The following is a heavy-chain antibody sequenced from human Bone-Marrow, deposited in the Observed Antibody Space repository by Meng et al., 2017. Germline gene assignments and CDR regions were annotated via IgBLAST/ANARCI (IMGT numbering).Heavy chain of an antibody. J-gene: IGHJ6*02. CDR1: GYTFTSYY. D-gene: IGHD4-17*01. CDR3: ARVKPTVTPGGCYYGMDV. Sequence: ASVKVSCKASGYTFTSYYMHWVRQAPGQGLEWMGIINPSGGSTRYAQKFQGSVTMTRDTSTSTVYMELSSLRSEDAAVYYYARVKPTVTPGGCYYGMDVWGQGTTVTVSS. V-gene: IGHV1-46*01. CDR2: INPSGGST.